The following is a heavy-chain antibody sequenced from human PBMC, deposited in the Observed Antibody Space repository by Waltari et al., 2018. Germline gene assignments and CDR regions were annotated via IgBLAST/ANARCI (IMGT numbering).Heavy chain of an antibody. CDR1: GFGFGGFA. J-gene: IGHJ4*02. CDR2: LSGSGATT. D-gene: IGHD5-12*01. V-gene: IGHV3-23*01. Sequence: EVQLLESGGGLVQPGGSLRLPCAPSGFGFGGFAMNWVRQAPGKGLEWVSALSGSGATTYYADSVRGRFTVSRDNNRNTVYLQMNSLRAEDTAVYYCAKAFRGYSGSYFDSWGRGTLVAVSA. CDR3: AKAFRGYSGSYFDS.